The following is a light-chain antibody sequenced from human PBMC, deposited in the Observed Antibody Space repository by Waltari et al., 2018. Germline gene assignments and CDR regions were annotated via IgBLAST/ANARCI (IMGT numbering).Light chain of an antibody. CDR1: KSVSSSF. Sequence: EIVLTQSPGTLSLSPGERATLPCRASKSVSSSFLAWYQQKPGQAPRLLIYSASSRATGIPDRFSGSASGTDFTLTISRLEPEDFAVFYCQHYGTFGQGTMVEIK. CDR3: QHYGT. V-gene: IGKV3-20*01. J-gene: IGKJ1*01. CDR2: SAS.